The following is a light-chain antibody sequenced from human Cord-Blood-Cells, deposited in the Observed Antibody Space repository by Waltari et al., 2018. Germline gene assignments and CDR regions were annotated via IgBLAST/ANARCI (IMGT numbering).Light chain of an antibody. J-gene: IGKJ4*01. CDR1: QSVSSN. Sequence: EIVMTPSPATLSVSPGESDTLSCRASQSVSSNLAWYQQKPGQAPRLLIYGASTRATGIPARFSGSGSGTEFTLTISSLQSEDFAVYYCQQYNNWPLTFGGGTKVEIK. CDR2: GAS. V-gene: IGKV3-15*01. CDR3: QQYNNWPLT.